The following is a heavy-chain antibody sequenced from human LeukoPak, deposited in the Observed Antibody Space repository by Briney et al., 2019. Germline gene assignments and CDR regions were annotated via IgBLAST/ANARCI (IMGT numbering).Heavy chain of an antibody. Sequence: ASVKVSCKASGYIFTSYDINWVRQATGQGLEWMGWMNPKSGNTGYPHKFHGRVDITRNTSISTAYTELSSLRSEDTAVYYCARLNRYVAFDIWGQGTMVTVSP. CDR3: ARLNRYVAFDI. CDR2: MNPKSGNT. V-gene: IGHV1-8*01. CDR1: GYIFTSYD. J-gene: IGHJ3*02. D-gene: IGHD2-2*01.